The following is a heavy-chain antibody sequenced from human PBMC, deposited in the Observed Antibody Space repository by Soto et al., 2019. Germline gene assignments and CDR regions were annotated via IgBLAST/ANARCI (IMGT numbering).Heavy chain of an antibody. V-gene: IGHV4-61*01. Sequence: QVQLQESGPGLVKPSETLSLTCTVSGGSVSSSSYYWTWIRQLPGKGLEWIGYIYFTGTTEYNPSLKSRVTISFDTSKNQVSLTLHSVTAADTAIYSCAREGKRVSMIRGFDSWGQGTLVTVSS. D-gene: IGHD3-10*01. CDR3: AREGKRVSMIRGFDS. CDR1: GGSVSSSSYY. CDR2: IYFTGTT. J-gene: IGHJ1*01.